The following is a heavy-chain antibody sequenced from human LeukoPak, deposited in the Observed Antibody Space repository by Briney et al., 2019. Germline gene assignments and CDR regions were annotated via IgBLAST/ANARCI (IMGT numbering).Heavy chain of an antibody. CDR2: INQDGTGK. D-gene: IGHD6-13*01. CDR1: GFTFSSYS. CDR3: ARDKAHLAAAGFIDY. J-gene: IGHJ4*02. V-gene: IGHV3-7*01. Sequence: GGSLRLSCAASGFTFSSYSMNWVRQAPGKGLEWVANINQDGTGKYYVDSVMGRFTISRDNAKNSLYLQMNSLRAEDTAVYYCARDKAHLAAAGFIDYWGQGTLVTVSS.